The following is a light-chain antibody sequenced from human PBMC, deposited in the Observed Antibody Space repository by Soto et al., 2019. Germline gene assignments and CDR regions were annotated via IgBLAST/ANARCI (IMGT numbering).Light chain of an antibody. J-gene: IGLJ3*02. Sequence: QSVLTQPPSVSGAPGQRVTISCTGSSSNIGAGYDVHWYQQLPGTAPKLLIYGNSNRPSRVPDRFSGSKSGTSASLAITGLQAEDEADYYCQSYDSSLSGRPWVFGGGTKLTVL. CDR1: SSNIGAGYD. V-gene: IGLV1-40*01. CDR2: GNS. CDR3: QSYDSSLSGRPWV.